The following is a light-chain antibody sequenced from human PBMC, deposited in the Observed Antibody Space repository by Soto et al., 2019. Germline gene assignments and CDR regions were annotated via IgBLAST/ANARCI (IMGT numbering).Light chain of an antibody. CDR3: QSYDSRLSAYV. Sequence: QSVLTQPPSVSGAPGQRVTISCTGSSSNIGAGYDVHWYQHLPGTAPKLLISGDSNRPSGVPDRFSGSKSGTSASLAITGLQAEDEADYYCQSYDSRLSAYVFGTGTKLTVL. CDR2: GDS. V-gene: IGLV1-40*01. CDR1: SSNIGAGYD. J-gene: IGLJ1*01.